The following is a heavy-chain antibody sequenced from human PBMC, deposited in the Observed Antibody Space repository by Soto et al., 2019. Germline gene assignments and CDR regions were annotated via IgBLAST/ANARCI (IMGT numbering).Heavy chain of an antibody. J-gene: IGHJ5*02. D-gene: IGHD5-18*01. CDR3: ARAGVGVETAMDNWFDP. CDR1: GFTLSSYW. V-gene: IGHV3-74*01. Sequence: EVQLVESGGGLVQPGGSLRLSCAASGFTLSSYWMHWVRQAPGKGLVWVSRINSDGSRTNYADSVKGRFTISRDNAKNTLYLQMNSLRAEDTAVYYCARAGVGVETAMDNWFDPWGQGTLVTVSS. CDR2: INSDGSRT.